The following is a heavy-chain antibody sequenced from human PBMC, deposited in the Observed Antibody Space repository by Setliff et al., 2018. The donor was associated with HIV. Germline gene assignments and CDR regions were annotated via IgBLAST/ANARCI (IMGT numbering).Heavy chain of an antibody. CDR2: IFHSGTT. J-gene: IGHJ4*02. Sequence: SETLSLTCTVSGGSITYSSYYWGWIRQPPGKGLEWIANIFHSGTTSDNPSLRSRVTISVDTSRNQFSLKLTSVTAADTAVYYCAKDGPYYCNGGSCYDVWGQGILVTVSS. V-gene: IGHV4-39*07. CDR3: AKDGPYYCNGGSCYDV. D-gene: IGHD2-15*01. CDR1: GGSITYSSYY.